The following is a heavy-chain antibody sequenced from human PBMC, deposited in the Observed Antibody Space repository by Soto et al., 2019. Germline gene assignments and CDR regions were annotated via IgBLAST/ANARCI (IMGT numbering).Heavy chain of an antibody. CDR3: ARAPSPTAMGIDY. J-gene: IGHJ4*02. Sequence: ASVKVSCKASGCTFSSYTISWVRQAPGQRLEWMGWINAGNGNTKYSQKFQGRVTITRDTSASTAYMELSSLRSEDTAVYYCARAPSPTAMGIDYWGQGTLVTVSS. CDR2: INAGNGNT. CDR1: GCTFSSYT. D-gene: IGHD5-18*01. V-gene: IGHV1-3*01.